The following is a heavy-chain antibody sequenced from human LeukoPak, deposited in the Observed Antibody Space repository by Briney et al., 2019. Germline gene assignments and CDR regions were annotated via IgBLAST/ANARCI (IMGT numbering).Heavy chain of an antibody. D-gene: IGHD3-22*01. CDR3: ARDDGDSGGYYSKS. J-gene: IGHJ5*02. CDR1: GGSISSYY. CDR2: MYTSGST. Sequence: SETLSLTCTVSGGSISSYYWSWIRQPAGKGLEWIGRMYTSGSTNYNPSLKSRVTMSVYTSKNQLALKLRSVTAADTAVYYCARDDGDSGGYYSKSWGQGTLVTVSS. V-gene: IGHV4-4*07.